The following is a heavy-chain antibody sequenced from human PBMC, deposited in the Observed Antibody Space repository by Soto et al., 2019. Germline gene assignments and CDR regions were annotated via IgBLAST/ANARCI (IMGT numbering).Heavy chain of an antibody. CDR3: ARDGGSITIFGVVTKDYYGMDV. J-gene: IGHJ6*02. Sequence: SETLSLTCTVSCGSISSYYWSWIRQPPGKGLEWIGYIYYSGSTNYNPSLKSRVTISVDTSKNQFSLKLSSVTAADTAVYYCARDGGSITIFGVVTKDYYGMDVWGQGTTVTVSS. D-gene: IGHD3-3*01. CDR1: CGSISSYY. V-gene: IGHV4-59*01. CDR2: IYYSGST.